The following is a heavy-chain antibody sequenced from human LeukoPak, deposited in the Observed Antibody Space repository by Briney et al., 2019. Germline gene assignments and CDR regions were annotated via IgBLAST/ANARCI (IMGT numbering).Heavy chain of an antibody. J-gene: IGHJ3*01. D-gene: IGHD3-22*01. CDR2: IFPDDSDT. Sequence: GESLKISCKVSGYSFTNYWITWVRQMPGQGLEWMGIIFPDDSDTRYNLAFQGQVIISADKSVTTAYLQWSSLKASDTAMYYCARPNITSYYDSRGYDAFDVWGPGTVVTVSS. CDR1: GYSFTNYW. CDR3: ARPNITSYYDSRGYDAFDV. V-gene: IGHV5-51*01.